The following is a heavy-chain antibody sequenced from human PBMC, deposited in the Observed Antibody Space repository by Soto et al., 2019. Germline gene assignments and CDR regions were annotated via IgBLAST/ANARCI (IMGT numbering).Heavy chain of an antibody. J-gene: IGHJ4*02. CDR2: IIPILGIA. V-gene: IGHV1-69*02. Sequence: QVQLVQSGAEVKKPGSSVKDSCKASGGTFSSYTISWVRQAPGQGLEWMGRIIPILGIANYAQKFQGRVTITADKSTSTAYMELSSLRSEDTAVYYCARGYSGYSPFDYWGQGTLVTVSS. D-gene: IGHD5-12*01. CDR3: ARGYSGYSPFDY. CDR1: GGTFSSYT.